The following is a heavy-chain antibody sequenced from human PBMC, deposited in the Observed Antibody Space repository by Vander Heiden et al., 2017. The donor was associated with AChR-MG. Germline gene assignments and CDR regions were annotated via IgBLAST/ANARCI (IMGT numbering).Heavy chain of an antibody. D-gene: IGHD2-8*02. CDR2: ISGSGRTT. J-gene: IGHJ4*02. V-gene: IGHV3-48*03. CDR1: RFTFSSSE. CDR3: ARGGGDCSGGVCYIAY. Sequence: EVQLVASGGGLVQPGGSVRRSCAASRFTFSSSEMKWVRQAPGKGLEWVSYISGSGRTTYYADSVKGRFTVSRDNAKSSLYLQMNRLTAEDTAVYYCARGGGDCSGGVCYIAYWGQGTLVTVSS.